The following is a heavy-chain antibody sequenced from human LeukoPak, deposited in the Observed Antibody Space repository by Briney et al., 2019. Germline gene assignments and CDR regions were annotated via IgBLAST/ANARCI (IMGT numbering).Heavy chain of an antibody. V-gene: IGHV3-66*01. Sequence: GGSLRLSCAASGFTVSSNYMSWVRQAPGKGREWVSVIYSGGSTYYADSVKGRFTISRDNSKNTLYLQMNSLRAEDTAVYYCARGLLPYSSGWVIFDYWGQGTLVSVSS. J-gene: IGHJ4*02. CDR1: GFTVSSNY. D-gene: IGHD6-19*01. CDR3: ARGLLPYSSGWVIFDY. CDR2: IYSGGST.